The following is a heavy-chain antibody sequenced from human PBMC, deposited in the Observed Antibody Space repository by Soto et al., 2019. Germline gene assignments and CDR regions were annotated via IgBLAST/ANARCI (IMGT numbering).Heavy chain of an antibody. CDR1: GGTFSTYT. J-gene: IGHJ6*02. Sequence: QVQLVQSGAEVKKPGSSVKVSCKASGGTFSTYTINWVRQAPGQGLEWMGGIIPMFGTANYAQKFQGRVTIAADXPXSXXYMGLSSLRSEDTAVYYCARRYCISTSCHYYGMDVWGQGTTVTVSS. CDR3: ARRYCISTSCHYYGMDV. CDR2: IIPMFGTA. V-gene: IGHV1-69*12. D-gene: IGHD2-2*01.